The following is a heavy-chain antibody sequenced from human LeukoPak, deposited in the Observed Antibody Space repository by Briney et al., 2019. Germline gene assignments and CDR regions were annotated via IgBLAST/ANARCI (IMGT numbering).Heavy chain of an antibody. CDR2: IIGSGGAT. CDR1: GFIFNNYT. CDR3: ARDLAVAPGI. V-gene: IGHV3-23*01. D-gene: IGHD6-19*01. Sequence: GGSLRLSCAASGFIFNNYTMNWVRQAPGKGLEWVSAIIGSGGATYYADSVKGRFTISRDNSKNTLYLQMNSLRAEDTAVYYCARDLAVAPGIWGQGTLVTVSS. J-gene: IGHJ4*02.